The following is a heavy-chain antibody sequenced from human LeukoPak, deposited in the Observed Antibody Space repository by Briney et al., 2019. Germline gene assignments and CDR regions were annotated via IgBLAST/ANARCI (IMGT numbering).Heavy chain of an antibody. CDR3: AKAIAGITGIFDN. V-gene: IGHV3-30*18. CDR1: GFTFSSYG. CDR2: ISSDGSQS. D-gene: IGHD1-20*01. J-gene: IGHJ4*02. Sequence: GRSLRLSCAASGFTFSSYGMLWVRQAPGKGLEWLAIISSDGSQSYFADSVKGRFTISRDNSKNMSYLHINNLRAEDTAVFYCAKAIAGITGIFDNWGQGTLVTVSS.